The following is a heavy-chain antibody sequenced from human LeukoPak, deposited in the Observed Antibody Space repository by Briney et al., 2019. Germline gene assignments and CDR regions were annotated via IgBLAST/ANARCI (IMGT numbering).Heavy chain of an antibody. CDR2: ISAYNGNT. J-gene: IGHJ6*02. V-gene: IGHV1-18*01. CDR3: ARDIVSGYDFWSGYYPYYYYGMDV. D-gene: IGHD3-3*01. CDR1: GYTFTSYG. Sequence: GASVKVSCKASGYTFTSYGISWVRQAPGQGLEWMGWISAYNGNTNYAQKLQGRVTMTTDTSTSTAYMELRSLRSDDTAVYYCARDIVSGYDFWSGYYPYYYYGMDVWGQGTTVTVSS.